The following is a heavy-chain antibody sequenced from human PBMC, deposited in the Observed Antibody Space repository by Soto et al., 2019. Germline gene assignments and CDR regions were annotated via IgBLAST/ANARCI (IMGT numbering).Heavy chain of an antibody. CDR2: ISGSGGST. CDR1: GFTFSSYA. CDR3: AKDLGGYSSSCYRSPLDY. V-gene: IGHV3-23*01. J-gene: IGHJ4*02. Sequence: EVQLLESGGGLVQPGGSLRLSCAASGFTFSSYAMSWVRQAPGKGLEWVSAISGSGGSTYYADSVKGRFTISRDNSKNTLSLQMNSLRAEDTAAYYCAKDLGGYSSSCYRSPLDYCGQGTLVTVSS. D-gene: IGHD6-13*01.